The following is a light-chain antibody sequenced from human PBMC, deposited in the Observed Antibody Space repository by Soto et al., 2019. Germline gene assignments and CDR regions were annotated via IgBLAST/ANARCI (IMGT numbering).Light chain of an antibody. J-gene: IGLJ1*01. CDR2: DVS. Sequence: QSALTQPASVSGSPGQSITISCTGTSSDVGGYNYVSWYQQHPGKAPKLRIYDVSNRPSGVSNRFSGSKSGNTASLTISGLQTEDEADYYCGSYTSTSPYVFGTGTKLTVL. CDR3: GSYTSTSPYV. V-gene: IGLV2-14*01. CDR1: SSDVGGYNY.